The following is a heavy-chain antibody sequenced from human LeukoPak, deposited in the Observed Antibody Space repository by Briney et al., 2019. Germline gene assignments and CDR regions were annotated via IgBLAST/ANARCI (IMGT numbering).Heavy chain of an antibody. D-gene: IGHD1-26*01. CDR2: INHSGST. Sequence: SETLSLTCAVYGGSFSGYYWSWIRQPPGKGLEWLGEINHSGSTNYNPSLKSRVTISVDTSKNQFSLKLSSVTAADTAVYYCASYSGSYWRGAFDNWGQGTMVTVSS. CDR1: GGSFSGYY. J-gene: IGHJ3*02. V-gene: IGHV4-34*01. CDR3: ASYSGSYWRGAFDN.